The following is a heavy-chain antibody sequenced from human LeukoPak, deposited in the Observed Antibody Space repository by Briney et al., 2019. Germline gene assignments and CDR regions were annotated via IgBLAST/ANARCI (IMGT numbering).Heavy chain of an antibody. CDR1: GFXFSGYS. J-gene: IGHJ4*02. V-gene: IGHV3-48*02. CDR3: ARDPEALDY. Sequence: GGSLRLSCAASGFXFSGYSMNWVRQAPGKGLEWIAYIHRSGSPKYYADSVKGRFTISRDNAGNSLFLQVKDLRDEDTAVYYCARDPEALDYWGQGALVTVSS. CDR2: IHRSGSPK.